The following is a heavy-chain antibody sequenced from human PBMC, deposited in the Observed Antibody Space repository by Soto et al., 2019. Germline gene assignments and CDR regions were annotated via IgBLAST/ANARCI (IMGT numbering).Heavy chain of an antibody. CDR2: IYYSGST. Sequence: SETLSLTCTVSGGSISSYYWSWIRQPPGKGLEWIGYIYYSGSTKYNPSLKSRVTISVDTSKNQFSLKLSSVTAADTAVYYCARTADRYYYYGMDVWGQGTTVTVSS. D-gene: IGHD2-2*01. CDR3: ARTADRYYYYGMDV. CDR1: GGSISSYY. V-gene: IGHV4-59*01. J-gene: IGHJ6*02.